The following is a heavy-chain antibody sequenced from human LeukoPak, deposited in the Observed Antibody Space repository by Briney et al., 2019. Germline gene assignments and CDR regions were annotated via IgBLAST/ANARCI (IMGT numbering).Heavy chain of an antibody. D-gene: IGHD6-13*01. CDR1: GGSISSSNW. V-gene: IGHV4-4*02. J-gene: IGHJ4*02. Sequence: SETLSLTCAVSGGSISSSNWWSWVRQPPGKGLEWIGEIYHSGSTNYNPSLKSRVTISVDKSKNQFSLKLSSVTAADTAVYYCARSMGLAAAGTLCYWGQGTLVTVST. CDR2: IYHSGST. CDR3: ARSMGLAAAGTLCY.